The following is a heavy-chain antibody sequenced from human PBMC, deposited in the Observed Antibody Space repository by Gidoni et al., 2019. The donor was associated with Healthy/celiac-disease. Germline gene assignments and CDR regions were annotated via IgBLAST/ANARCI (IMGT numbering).Heavy chain of an antibody. CDR1: GGSFSGYY. Sequence: QVQLQQWGAGLLKPSETLSLTCAVYGGSFSGYYWSWIRQPPGKGLEWIGEINHSGSTNYNPSLKSRVTISVDTSKNQFSLKLSSVTAADTAVYYCAGDGASGRNFDYWGQGTLVTVSS. D-gene: IGHD1-26*01. V-gene: IGHV4-34*01. CDR2: INHSGST. J-gene: IGHJ4*02. CDR3: AGDGASGRNFDY.